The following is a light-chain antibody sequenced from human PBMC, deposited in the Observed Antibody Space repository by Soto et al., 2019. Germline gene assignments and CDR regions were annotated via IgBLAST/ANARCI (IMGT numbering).Light chain of an antibody. Sequence: EIVMTQSPATLSVSPGGRATLSCRASQSISDTLSWYQQKPGQAPRLLIYGASSRATGVPDRFSASGSGTDFTLTISRLEPEDFAVYYCQQYGRSPFTFGPGTKVDIK. CDR1: QSISDT. V-gene: IGKV3-20*01. CDR3: QQYGRSPFT. J-gene: IGKJ3*01. CDR2: GAS.